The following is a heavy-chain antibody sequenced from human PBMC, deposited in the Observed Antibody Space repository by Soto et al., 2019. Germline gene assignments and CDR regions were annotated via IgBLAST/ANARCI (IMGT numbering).Heavy chain of an antibody. V-gene: IGHV1-69*13. CDR3: ASPVHDSRAYFPNAH. Sequence: SVKVSCKASGGIFSNFVITWVRQAPGHGLEWMGQIIPVFGTPNYAQMFQGRVTITADESTSTAYMELSSLRSDDTAVYYCASPVHDSRAYFPNAHWGQGTLVTVS. CDR1: GGIFSNFV. D-gene: IGHD3-22*01. CDR2: IIPVFGTP. J-gene: IGHJ4*02.